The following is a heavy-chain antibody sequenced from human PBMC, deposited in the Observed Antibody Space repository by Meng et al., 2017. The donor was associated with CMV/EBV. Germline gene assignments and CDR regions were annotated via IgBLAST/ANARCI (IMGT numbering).Heavy chain of an antibody. V-gene: IGHV4-61*01. CDR1: GGSVSSGSYY. D-gene: IGHD2-2*02. CDR2: IYYSGRT. Sequence: SETLSPTCTVSGGSVSSGSYYWSWNRQPPGKGLEWIGYIYYSGRTNYNPSLKSRVTISVDTSKNQFSLKLSSVTTADTAVYYCARESIVVVPAAIGGGYYYYGMDVWGQGTTVTVSS. CDR3: ARESIVVVPAAIGGGYYYYGMDV. J-gene: IGHJ6*02.